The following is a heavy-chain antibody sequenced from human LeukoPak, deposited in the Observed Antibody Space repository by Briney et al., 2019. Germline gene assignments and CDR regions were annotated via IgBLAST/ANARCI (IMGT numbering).Heavy chain of an antibody. V-gene: IGHV3-53*01. CDR3: ARDLLGGSYPYYYYGMDV. CDR2: IYSGGST. D-gene: IGHD1-26*01. J-gene: IGHJ6*02. CDR1: GFTVSSNY. Sequence: PGGSLRLSCAASGFTVSSNYMSWVRQAPGKGLEWVSVIYSGGSTYYADSVKGRFTISRDNSKNTLYLQMNSLRAEDTAVYYCARDLLGGSYPYYYYGMDVWGQGTTVTVSS.